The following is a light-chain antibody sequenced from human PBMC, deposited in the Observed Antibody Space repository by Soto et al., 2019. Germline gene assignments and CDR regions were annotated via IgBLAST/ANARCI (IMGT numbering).Light chain of an antibody. CDR2: RNN. CDR3: ASWYGSLSGRV. CDR1: SSNIGSNY. V-gene: IGLV1-47*01. Sequence: QSVLTQPPSASGTPGQRITISCSGSSSNIGSNYVCWYQHLPGTAPKLLIYRNNQRPSGVPARFSGSMSDSSAAQASSGLRSEDDADYYCASWYGSLSGRVFGGGTKLTVL. J-gene: IGLJ2*01.